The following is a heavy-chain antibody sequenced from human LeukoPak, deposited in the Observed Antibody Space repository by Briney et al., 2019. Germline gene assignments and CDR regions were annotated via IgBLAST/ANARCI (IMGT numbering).Heavy chain of an antibody. Sequence: GGSLRLSCAASGFTFDDYAMHWARQAPGKGLEWVSLISGDGSRTYYADSVKGRFTISRDNSKNSLYLQMNSLRTEDTAFYYCAKVRPTRFVESSGWLELGYWGQGTLVTVSS. CDR2: ISGDGSRT. J-gene: IGHJ4*02. V-gene: IGHV3-43*02. D-gene: IGHD6-19*01. CDR3: AKVRPTRFVESSGWLELGY. CDR1: GFTFDDYA.